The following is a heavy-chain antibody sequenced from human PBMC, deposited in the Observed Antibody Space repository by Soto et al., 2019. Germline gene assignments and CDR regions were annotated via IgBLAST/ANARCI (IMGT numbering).Heavy chain of an antibody. V-gene: IGHV3-74*01. CDR2: MNSDGSTT. CDR3: ATAEVDY. J-gene: IGHJ4*02. CDR1: GFTFGNHW. Sequence: EVQLVESGGGLVQPGGSLRLSCVVSGFTFGNHWMHWVRQAPGKGLEWVSRMNSDGSTTNYADSVKGRFTVSRDNAKNTLYLQMNSLRAEDTAVYYCATAEVDYWGPGTLVTVPS.